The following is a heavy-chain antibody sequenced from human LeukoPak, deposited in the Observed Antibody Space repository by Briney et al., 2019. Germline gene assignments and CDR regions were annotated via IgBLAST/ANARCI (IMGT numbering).Heavy chain of an antibody. CDR3: ARERLRFLEWLFNTRNWFDP. CDR1: GYTFTSYY. J-gene: IGHJ5*02. V-gene: IGHV1-46*01. CDR2: INPSGGST. Sequence: ASVKVSCKASGYTFTSYYMHWVRQAPGQGLEWMGIINPSGGSTSYAQKFQGRVTMTRDTSTSTVYMELSSLRSEDTAVYCCARERLRFLEWLFNTRNWFDPWGQGTLVTVSS. D-gene: IGHD3-3*01.